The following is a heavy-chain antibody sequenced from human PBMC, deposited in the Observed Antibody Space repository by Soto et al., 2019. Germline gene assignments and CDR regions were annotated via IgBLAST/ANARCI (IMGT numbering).Heavy chain of an antibody. CDR2: INPNSGGT. Sequence: QVQLVQSGAEVKKPGASVKVSCKASGYTFTGYYMHWVRQAPGQGLEWMGWINPNSGGTNYAQKFKGRATMTRDESISTTYMELIRLISDDTAVDYCASDSSGWYGGGDYWGQGTLVTVSS. V-gene: IGHV1-2*02. CDR3: ASDSSGWYGGGDY. D-gene: IGHD6-19*01. J-gene: IGHJ4*02. CDR1: GYTFTGYY.